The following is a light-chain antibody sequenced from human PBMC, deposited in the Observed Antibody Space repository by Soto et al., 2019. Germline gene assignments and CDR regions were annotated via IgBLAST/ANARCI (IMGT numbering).Light chain of an antibody. CDR1: RSFASSY. CDR3: QRYGSSPPYS. CDR2: AAS. J-gene: IGKJ2*01. Sequence: EIVLTQSPGTLSLSPGERATLSCRASRSFASSYLAWYQQKPGQAPRLLIYAASIRATGIPDRFSGSASGTDFTLSISRLDPEDVAVYYCQRYGSSPPYSFGQGTKLEIK. V-gene: IGKV3-20*01.